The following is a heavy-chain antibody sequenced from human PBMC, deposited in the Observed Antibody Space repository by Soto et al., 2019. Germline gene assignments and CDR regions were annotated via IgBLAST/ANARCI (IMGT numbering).Heavy chain of an antibody. V-gene: IGHV4-31*03. J-gene: IGHJ6*02. CDR2: IYYSGST. CDR1: GGSISSGGYY. D-gene: IGHD2-8*01. Sequence: SSETLSLTCTVSGGSISSGGYYWSWIRQHPGKGLEWIGYIYYSGSTYYNPSLKSRVTISVDTSKNQFSLKLSSVTAADTAVYYCARGAYCTNGVCYYGMDVWGQGTTVTVSS. CDR3: ARGAYCTNGVCYYGMDV.